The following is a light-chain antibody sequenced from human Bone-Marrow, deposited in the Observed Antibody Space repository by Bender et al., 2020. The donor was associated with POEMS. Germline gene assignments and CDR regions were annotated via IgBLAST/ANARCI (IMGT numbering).Light chain of an antibody. J-gene: IGLJ3*02. CDR1: NSNIGTNA. CDR3: AAWDAGLAGRV. Sequence: QSVLTQPPSASVTPGQRVTISCSGSNSNIGTNAVNWYQQFPGTAPELLIYSDNQRPSGVPDRLYAFKPGTSASLAISALQSEDEAGYYCAAWDAGLAGRVFGGGTKLTVL. V-gene: IGLV1-44*01. CDR2: SDN.